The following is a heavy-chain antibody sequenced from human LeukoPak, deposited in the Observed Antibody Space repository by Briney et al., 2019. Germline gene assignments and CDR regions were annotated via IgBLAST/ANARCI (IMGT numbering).Heavy chain of an antibody. J-gene: IGHJ3*02. CDR3: ARPDGGAFDI. V-gene: IGHV3-66*04. CDR2: IYSDGST. CDR1: GFTVSSNY. Sequence: PGGSLRLSCAASGFTVSSNYMTWVRQAPGKGLEWVSVIYSDGSTYYADSVRGRFTISRDNSKNTLLLQMNSLRVEDTAVYYCARPDGGAFDIWGQGTMVTVSS. D-gene: IGHD3-16*01.